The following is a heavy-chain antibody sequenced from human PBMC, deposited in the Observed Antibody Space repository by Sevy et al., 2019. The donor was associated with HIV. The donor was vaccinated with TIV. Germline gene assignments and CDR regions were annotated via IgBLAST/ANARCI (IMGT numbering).Heavy chain of an antibody. D-gene: IGHD6-19*01. J-gene: IGHJ6*02. CDR2: ISSSSSTI. CDR1: GFTFSSYS. V-gene: IGHV3-48*02. Sequence: GGSLRLSCAASGFTFSSYSMNWVRQAPGKGLEWVSYISSSSSTIYYADSVKGRFTISRDNAKNSLYLQMNSLRDGDTAVYYCARQYSSGWLYYYGMDVWGQGTTVTVSS. CDR3: ARQYSSGWLYYYGMDV.